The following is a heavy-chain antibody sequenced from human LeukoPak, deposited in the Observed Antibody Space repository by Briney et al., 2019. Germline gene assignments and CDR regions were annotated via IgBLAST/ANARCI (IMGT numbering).Heavy chain of an antibody. CDR3: ARDVWNSTSGSRYFDWLLGVFDY. CDR1: GFTLSSYG. J-gene: IGHJ4*02. V-gene: IGHV3-33*01. CDR2: IWYDGSNK. D-gene: IGHD3-9*01. Sequence: GGSLRLSCAASGFTLSSYGMHWVRQAPGKGLEWVAVIWYDGSNKYYADSVKSRFTISRDNSKNTLYLQMNSLRAEDTAVYYCARDVWNSTSGSRYFDWLLGVFDYWGQGTLVTVSS.